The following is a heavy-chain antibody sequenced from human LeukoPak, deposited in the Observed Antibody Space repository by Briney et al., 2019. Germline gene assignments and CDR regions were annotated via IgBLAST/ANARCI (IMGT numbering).Heavy chain of an antibody. CDR3: ARGLGDFWSGYCFDY. J-gene: IGHJ4*02. V-gene: IGHV4-34*01. CDR1: GVSFSGYY. CDR2: INHSGST. Sequence: SETLSLTCAVYGVSFSGYYWSWIRQPPGKGLEWIGEINHSGSTNYNPSLKSRVTISVDTSKNQFSLKLSSVTAADTAVYYCARGLGDFWSGYCFDYWGQGTLVTVSS. D-gene: IGHD3-3*01.